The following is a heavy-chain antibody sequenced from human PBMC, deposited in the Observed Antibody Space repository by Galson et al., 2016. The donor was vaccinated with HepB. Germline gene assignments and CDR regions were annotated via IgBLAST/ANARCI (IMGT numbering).Heavy chain of an antibody. J-gene: IGHJ5*02. CDR2: IIPIFGKT. D-gene: IGHD2-8*01. Sequence: SVKVSCKVSGDTFSAYTISWVRQAPGQGLEWMGGIIPIFGKTNYAQRFQGRVTVTADESTSTAYMELTSLKSEDTAVYYCTRDLPGVQAVFDHWGQGTLVTVSS. V-gene: IGHV1-69*13. CDR3: TRDLPGVQAVFDH. CDR1: GDTFSAYT.